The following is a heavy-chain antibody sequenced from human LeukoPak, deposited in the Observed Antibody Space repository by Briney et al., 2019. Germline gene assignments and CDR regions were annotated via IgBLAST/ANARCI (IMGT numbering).Heavy chain of an antibody. D-gene: IGHD3-10*01. CDR3: ARGGLWFGELFAGYSPN. V-gene: IGHV3-21*01. CDR2: ISAGSRHI. J-gene: IGHJ4*02. Sequence: PGGSLRLSCAASGFTFSSYAMSWVRQAPGKGLEWVSLISAGSRHIYYADSLRGRFTISRDDAKNSLYLQMNSLRAEDTAVYYCARGGLWFGELFAGYSPNWGQGTLVTVSS. CDR1: GFTFSSYA.